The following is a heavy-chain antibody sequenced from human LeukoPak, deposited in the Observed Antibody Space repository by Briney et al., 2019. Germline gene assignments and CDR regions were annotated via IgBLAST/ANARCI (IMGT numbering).Heavy chain of an antibody. J-gene: IGHJ6*03. Sequence: SETLSLTCTVSGGSISSGSYYWSWIRQPAGKGLEWIGRIYTSGSTNYNPSLKSRVTISVDTSKNQFSLKLSSVTAADTSVYYCARTTVTTFWAGYYYYMDVWGKGTTVTISS. CDR3: ARTTVTTFWAGYYYYMDV. D-gene: IGHD4-17*01. CDR1: GGSISSGSYY. CDR2: IYTSGST. V-gene: IGHV4-61*02.